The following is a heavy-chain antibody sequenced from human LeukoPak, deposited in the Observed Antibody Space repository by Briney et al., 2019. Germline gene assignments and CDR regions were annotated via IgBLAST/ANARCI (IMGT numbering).Heavy chain of an antibody. CDR2: ISYYESNT. V-gene: IGHV3-30*02. CDR3: AKDPSHSQIPTWGYSDY. Sequence: GGSLRLSCAASGFTFSSYGMNWVRQAPGQGLEWVAFISYYESNTYYADSVKGRFTISRDTSKNTLSLQMNSLRGEDTAVYYCAKDPSHSQIPTWGYSDYWGQGTLVTVSS. J-gene: IGHJ4*02. D-gene: IGHD7-27*01. CDR1: GFTFSSYG.